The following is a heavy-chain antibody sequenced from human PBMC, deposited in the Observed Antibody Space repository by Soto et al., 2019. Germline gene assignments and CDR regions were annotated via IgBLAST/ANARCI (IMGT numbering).Heavy chain of an antibody. V-gene: IGHV3-9*01. Sequence: EVQLVASGGGLVQPGRSLRLSCAASEFTFDDYAMHWVRQAPGKGQEWVSGISCNSGSIGYADSVKGRFTISRDNAKNSLYLQMNRLRAEDTALYYCAKDMGRFGELLSGAFDYWGQGTLVTVSS. CDR2: ISCNSGSI. CDR1: EFTFDDYA. D-gene: IGHD3-10*01. J-gene: IGHJ4*02. CDR3: AKDMGRFGELLSGAFDY.